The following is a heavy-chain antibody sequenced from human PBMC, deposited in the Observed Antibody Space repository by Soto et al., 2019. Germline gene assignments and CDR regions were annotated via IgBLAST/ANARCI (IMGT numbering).Heavy chain of an antibody. V-gene: IGHV3-30-3*01. D-gene: IGHD6-19*01. CDR3: ARDMYSSDYFVKWFEP. Sequence: QVRLVESGGGVVQPGRSLRLSCTASGFSLSCYAMYWFRQPPGKGLAWVAVISHDGINKHYADSVKGRVTVSRDNSNHSLDLQLNSLRGEDTAMYYCARDMYSSDYFVKWFEPWGQGTLVTVSS. J-gene: IGHJ5*02. CDR2: ISHDGINK. CDR1: GFSLSCYA.